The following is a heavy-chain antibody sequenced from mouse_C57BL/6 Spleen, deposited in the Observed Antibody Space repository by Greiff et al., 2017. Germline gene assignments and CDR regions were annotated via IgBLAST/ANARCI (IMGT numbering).Heavy chain of an antibody. CDR1: GFSLTSYG. J-gene: IGHJ4*01. Sequence: VQLQESGPGLVAPSQSLSITCTVSGFSLTSYGVHWVRQPPGKGLEWLVVIWSDGSTTYNSALKSRLSISKDNSKSQVFLKMNSLQTDDTAMYYCARQGYSNSYYYAMDYWGQGTSVTVSS. CDR2: IWSDGST. D-gene: IGHD2-5*01. V-gene: IGHV2-6-1*01. CDR3: ARQGYSNSYYYAMDY.